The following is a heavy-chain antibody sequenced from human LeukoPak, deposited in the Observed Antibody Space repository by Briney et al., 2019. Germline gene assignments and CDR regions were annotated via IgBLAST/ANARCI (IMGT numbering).Heavy chain of an antibody. CDR3: ALRTGSYWFDP. CDR1: GYTFTSYD. V-gene: IGHV1-8*01. D-gene: IGHD1-26*01. CDR2: MIPSSGNT. J-gene: IGHJ5*02. Sequence: ASLNVSSTASGYTFTSYDINWVRQATGQRLECMGWMIPSSGNTGYAQNFQGRVTMTRNTSISTAYIELSSLRSEDTAVYYCALRTGSYWFDPWGQGTLVTVSS.